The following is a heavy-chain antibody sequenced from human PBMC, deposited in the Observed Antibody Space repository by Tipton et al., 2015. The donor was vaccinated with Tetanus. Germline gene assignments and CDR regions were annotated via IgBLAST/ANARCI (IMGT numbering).Heavy chain of an antibody. Sequence: SMRLSCAASGFIFSSYGIHWVRQAPGKGLEWVAVSWYDGTDKYYADSLKGRFTISRDNSKNTLYLQMNSLRAEDAALYYCAREADCSGGIFFSGDFDNWVQRTQVTGSS. D-gene: IGHD2-15*01. J-gene: IGHJ4*02. CDR3: AREADCSGGIFFSGDFDN. CDR2: SWYDGTDK. CDR1: GFIFSSYG. V-gene: IGHV3-33*01.